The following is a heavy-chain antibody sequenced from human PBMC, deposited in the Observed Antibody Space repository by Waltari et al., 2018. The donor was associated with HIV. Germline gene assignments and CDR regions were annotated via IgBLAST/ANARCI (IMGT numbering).Heavy chain of an antibody. J-gene: IGHJ4*02. CDR1: GLTFKKYG. CDR2: IWYDGSNK. CDR3: ARDRGGSSSLVLDS. V-gene: IGHV3-33*01. Sequence: QVQLVESGGGVVQPGRSLRLSCAASGLTFKKYGLHWVRQAPGKGLEWVAVIWYDGSNKYYADSVKGRFTISRDNSKNRLYLQMNSLRAEDTAVYYCARDRGGSSSLVLDSWGQGTLVTVSS. D-gene: IGHD6-6*01.